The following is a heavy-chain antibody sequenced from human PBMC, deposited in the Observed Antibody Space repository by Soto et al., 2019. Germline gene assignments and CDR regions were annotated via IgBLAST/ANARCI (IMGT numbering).Heavy chain of an antibody. D-gene: IGHD3-16*01. J-gene: IGHJ4*02. CDR3: VRDPDSYGQAVFNL. CDR1: GLPFCTCW. Sequence: GGSLILSRESSGLPFCTCWMHWIRPSPGQGLEWVSRVNTDGSVTTYADSVKGRFTITRDNAKNTVFLQMNSLRADDKGVYLCVRDPDSYGQAVFNLWGQGTLVPSPQ. CDR2: VNTDGSVT. V-gene: IGHV3-74*03.